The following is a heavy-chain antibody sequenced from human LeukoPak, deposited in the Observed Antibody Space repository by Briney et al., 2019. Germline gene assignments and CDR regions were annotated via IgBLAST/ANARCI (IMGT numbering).Heavy chain of an antibody. CDR2: ISYDGSNK. D-gene: IGHD6-19*01. J-gene: IGHJ4*02. Sequence: GGSLRLSCAASGFTFSNAWMNWVRQAPGKGLEWVAVISYDGSNKYYADSVKGRFTISRDNSKNTLYLQMNSLRAEDTAVYYCAKDLAVAGTPSPDYWGQGTLVTVSS. V-gene: IGHV3-30*18. CDR3: AKDLAVAGTPSPDY. CDR1: GFTFSNAW.